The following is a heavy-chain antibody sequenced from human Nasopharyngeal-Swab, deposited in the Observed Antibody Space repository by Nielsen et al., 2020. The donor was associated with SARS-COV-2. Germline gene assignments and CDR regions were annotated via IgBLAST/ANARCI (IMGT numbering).Heavy chain of an antibody. D-gene: IGHD3-3*01. J-gene: IGHJ6*02. CDR1: GYTFTGDY. CDR2: INPSGGST. V-gene: IGHV1-46*01. Sequence: ASVKVSCKASGYTFTGDYMHWVRQAPGQGLEWMGIINPSGGSTSYAQKFQGRVTMTRDTSTSTVYMELSSLRSEDTAVYYCARGKSYDFWSGYYDDYYGMDVWGQGTTVTVSS. CDR3: ARGKSYDFWSGYYDDYYGMDV.